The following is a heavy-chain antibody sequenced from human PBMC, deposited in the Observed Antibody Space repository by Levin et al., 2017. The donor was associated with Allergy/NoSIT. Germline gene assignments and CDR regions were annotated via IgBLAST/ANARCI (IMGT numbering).Heavy chain of an antibody. J-gene: IGHJ6*03. CDR2: IYYSGST. Sequence: TSETLSLTCTVSGGFISSSSYYWGWIRQPPGKGLEWIGSIYYSGSTYYNPSLKSRVTISVDTSKNQFSLKLSSVTAADTAVYYCARHDHYYYYMDVWGKGTTVTVSS. V-gene: IGHV4-39*01. CDR3: ARHDHYYYYMDV. CDR1: GGFISSSSYY.